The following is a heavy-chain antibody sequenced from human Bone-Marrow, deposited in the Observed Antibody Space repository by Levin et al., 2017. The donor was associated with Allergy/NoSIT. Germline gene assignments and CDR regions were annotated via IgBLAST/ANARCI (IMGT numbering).Heavy chain of an antibody. D-gene: IGHD7-27*01. CDR2: IFLADSDT. CDR3: ARPTGDISWYFDL. CDR1: GYNFANSW. V-gene: IGHV5-51*01. Sequence: GESLKISCKGSGYNFANSWIGWVRQMPGKGLEWMGIIFLADSDTRYSPSFQGQVTISADKSMTTAYLQWTSLKASDTGMYYCARPTGDISWYFDLWGRGTLVTVSS. J-gene: IGHJ2*01.